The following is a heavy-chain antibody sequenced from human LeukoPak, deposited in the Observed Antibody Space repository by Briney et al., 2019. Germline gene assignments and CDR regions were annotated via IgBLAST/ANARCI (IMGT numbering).Heavy chain of an antibody. Sequence: GASVKVSCKASGYTFTSYYMHWVRQAPGQGLEWMGIINPSGGSTSYAQKFQGRVTMTRDMSTSTVYMELSSLRSEDTAVYYCARGRRRYFDWLPIDYWGQGTLVTVSS. CDR2: INPSGGST. CDR1: GYTFTSYY. D-gene: IGHD3-9*01. CDR3: ARGRRRYFDWLPIDY. V-gene: IGHV1-46*01. J-gene: IGHJ4*02.